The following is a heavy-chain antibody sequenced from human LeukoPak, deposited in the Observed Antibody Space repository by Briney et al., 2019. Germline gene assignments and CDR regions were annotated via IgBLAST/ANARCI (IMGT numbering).Heavy chain of an antibody. Sequence: ASVKVSCKASGFTFANYGVSWVRQAPGQGLDWMGWISAYNANTNYAQKFQGRVTVTTDTSTSTAYMELRSLRSDDTAVYYCARVSTDCKKYKCYNYGGQGTLVTVSS. CDR2: ISAYNANT. CDR1: GFTFANYG. V-gene: IGHV1-18*01. D-gene: IGHD2/OR15-2a*01. CDR3: ARVSTDCKKYKCYNY. J-gene: IGHJ4*02.